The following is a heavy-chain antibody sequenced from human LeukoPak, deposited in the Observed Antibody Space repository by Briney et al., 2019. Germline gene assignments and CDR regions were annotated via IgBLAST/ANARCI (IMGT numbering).Heavy chain of an antibody. CDR3: ARRAGDTMVRGPQQYYYYYMDV. CDR2: IGGSGGST. J-gene: IGHJ6*03. V-gene: IGHV3-23*01. D-gene: IGHD3-10*01. CDR1: GFTFDDYA. Sequence: GGSLRLSCAASGFTFDDYAMHWVRQAPGKGLEWVSGIGGSGGSTYYADSVKGRFTISRDNSKSTLYLQMNTLRAEDTAVYYCARRAGDTMVRGPQQYYYYYMDVWGKGTTVTVSS.